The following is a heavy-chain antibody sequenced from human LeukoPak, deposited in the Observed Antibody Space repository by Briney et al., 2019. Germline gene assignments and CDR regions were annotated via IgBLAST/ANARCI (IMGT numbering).Heavy chain of an antibody. D-gene: IGHD1-26*01. CDR3: AKDQGATFVHTDY. CDR2: ISGSGGST. V-gene: IGHV3-23*01. CDR1: GFTFSSYA. J-gene: IGHJ4*02. Sequence: PGGSLRLSCAASGFTFSSYAMSWVRQAPGKGLEWVSDISGSGGSTYYADSVKGRFTISRDNSKNTLYLQMNSLRAEDTAVYYCAKDQGATFVHTDYWGQGTLVTVSS.